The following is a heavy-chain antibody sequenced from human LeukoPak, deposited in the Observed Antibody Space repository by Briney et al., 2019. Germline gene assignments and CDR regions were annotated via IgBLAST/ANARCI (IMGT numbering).Heavy chain of an antibody. CDR3: ARCSLRGYNYGYFFDF. D-gene: IGHD5-18*01. V-gene: IGHV3-43*02. Sequence: RPGGSQRLSCAASGFTFYDYAMHWVRQAPGKGLEWVSLISGDGGSTYYADSVKGRFTISRDNSKNSLYLQMSSLRTEDSALYYCARCSLRGYNYGYFFDFWGQGTLVTVSS. CDR2: ISGDGGST. CDR1: GFTFYDYA. J-gene: IGHJ4*02.